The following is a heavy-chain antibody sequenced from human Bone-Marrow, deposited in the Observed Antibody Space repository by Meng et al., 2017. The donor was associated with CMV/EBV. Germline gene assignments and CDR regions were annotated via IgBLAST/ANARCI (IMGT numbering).Heavy chain of an antibody. J-gene: IGHJ3*02. CDR1: GGTFSSYA. D-gene: IGHD2-2*01. V-gene: IGHV1-18*01. CDR2: ISAYNGNT. CDR3: ARWEALGYCSSTSCQPI. Sequence: ASVKVSCKASGGTFSSYAISWVRQAPGQGLEWMGWISAYNGNTNYAQKLQGRVTMTTDTSTSTAYMELRSLRSDDTAVYYCARWEALGYCSSTSCQPIWGQGTMVTFSS.